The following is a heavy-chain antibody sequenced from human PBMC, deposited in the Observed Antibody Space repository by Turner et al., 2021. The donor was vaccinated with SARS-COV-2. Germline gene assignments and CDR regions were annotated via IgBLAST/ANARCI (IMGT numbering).Heavy chain of an antibody. J-gene: IGHJ3*02. D-gene: IGHD1-26*01. V-gene: IGHV4-4*02. CDR3: ARQSEWELLGVLDAFDI. Sequence: QVQLRESGPGLVKPSGTLSLTCAVSGDSISRPYWWSWVRQPPGKGLEWIGDIYHSGSTNYNPSLGSRVTISLDKSKNQFSLKLSSVTAADTAVYYCARQSEWELLGVLDAFDIWGQGTMVTVSS. CDR1: GDSISRPYW. CDR2: IYHSGST.